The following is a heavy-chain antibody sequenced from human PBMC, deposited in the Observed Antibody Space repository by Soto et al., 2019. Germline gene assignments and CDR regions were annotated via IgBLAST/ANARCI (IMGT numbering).Heavy chain of an antibody. CDR3: AGDQGRGEPHFDH. CDR2: VWNDGINK. CDR1: GFNFKNYG. J-gene: IGHJ4*02. V-gene: IGHV3-33*01. D-gene: IGHD3-10*01. Sequence: QVQLVESGGGVVQPGVSLRLSCAASGFNFKNYGMHWVRQGPGKGLERVAVVWNDGINKYYGDSFQGRVTIARDNSKNSVYLQLNSLRVDDTAVYKCAGDQGRGEPHFDHWGQGTLVTVSS.